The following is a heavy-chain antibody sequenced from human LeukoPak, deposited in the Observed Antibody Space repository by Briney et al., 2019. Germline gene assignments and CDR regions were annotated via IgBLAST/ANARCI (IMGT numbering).Heavy chain of an antibody. Sequence: GGSLRLSCAASGFTFSSYGMHWVRQAPGKGLEWVSAISGSGGSTYYADSVKGRFTISRDNSKNTLYLQMNSLRAEDTAVYYCAKQSRSSGWYPIDYWGQGTLVTVSS. CDR2: ISGSGGST. V-gene: IGHV3-23*01. CDR3: AKQSRSSGWYPIDY. D-gene: IGHD6-19*01. J-gene: IGHJ4*02. CDR1: GFTFSSYG.